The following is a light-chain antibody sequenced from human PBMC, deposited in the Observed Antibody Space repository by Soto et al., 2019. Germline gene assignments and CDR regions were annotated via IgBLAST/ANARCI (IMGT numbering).Light chain of an antibody. CDR3: QQYGSSPPCT. CDR1: QSVGSSY. CDR2: GAS. J-gene: IGKJ1*01. V-gene: IGKV3-20*01. Sequence: IVLTQSPGTLSLSPGERATLSCRASQSVGSSYLAWYQQKPGQAPRLLIYGASSRATGIPDRFSGSGSGTDFTLTISRLEPEDFAMYYCQQYGSSPPCTFGQGTKVELK.